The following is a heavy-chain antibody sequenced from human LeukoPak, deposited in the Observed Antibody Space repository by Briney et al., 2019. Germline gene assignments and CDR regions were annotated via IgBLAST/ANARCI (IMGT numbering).Heavy chain of an antibody. CDR2: ISSSSNYI. D-gene: IGHD2-2*01. CDR1: GFTFNNYN. CDR3: ARDAGYCSSTSCYSRNFDS. J-gene: IGHJ4*02. V-gene: IGHV3-21*01. Sequence: GGSLRLSCAASGFTFNNYNMNWVRQAPGKGLEWVSSISSSSNYIYYADSVKGRFTISRDNAKNSLYLHMNSLRAEDTAVYYCARDAGYCSSTSCYSRNFDSWGQGTLVTVSS.